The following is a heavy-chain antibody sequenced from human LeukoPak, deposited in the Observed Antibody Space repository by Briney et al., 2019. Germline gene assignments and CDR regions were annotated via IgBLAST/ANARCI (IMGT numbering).Heavy chain of an antibody. CDR3: AKDHTIFGVDNYMDV. CDR1: GFTFSSYG. D-gene: IGHD3-3*01. CDR2: ISGSGVRT. V-gene: IGHV3-23*01. Sequence: GGSLRLSCAGSGFTFSSYGMSCVRQAPGKGLEWVSAISGSGVRTNYADSVKGRFTIFRDNSKNTLYLQMSTLRAEDTVIYYCAKDHTIFGVDNYMDVWGKGTTVTVSS. J-gene: IGHJ6*03.